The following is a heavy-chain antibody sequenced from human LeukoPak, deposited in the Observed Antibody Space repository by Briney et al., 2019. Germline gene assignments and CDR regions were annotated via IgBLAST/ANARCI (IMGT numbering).Heavy chain of an antibody. CDR2: IHASSGRT. V-gene: IGHV3-23*01. Sequence: GGSLRLSCAASGFTFNTYTMGWVRQAPGKGLEWVSDIHASSGRTFYADSVKGRSAISRDNSKNTLFLQMNSLRAEDTALYYCARAGSASWYDYWGQGTLVTVSS. CDR1: GFTFNTYT. CDR3: ARAGSASWYDY. D-gene: IGHD6-13*01. J-gene: IGHJ4*02.